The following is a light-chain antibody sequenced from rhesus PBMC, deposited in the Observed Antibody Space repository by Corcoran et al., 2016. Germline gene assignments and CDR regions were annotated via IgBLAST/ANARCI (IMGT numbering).Light chain of an antibody. J-gene: IGKJ2*01. V-gene: IGKV1-21*01. Sequence: DIQMTQSPSSLSASLGDTVTITCRASQGIFNWLAWYQQNPGKAPNLLIYKASSLQSGAPSRFSGSGTGTDFTLTISSLQSEEFATYYCQQYTRIPYSVGQGTKVEIK. CDR1: QGIFNW. CDR2: KAS. CDR3: QQYTRIPYS.